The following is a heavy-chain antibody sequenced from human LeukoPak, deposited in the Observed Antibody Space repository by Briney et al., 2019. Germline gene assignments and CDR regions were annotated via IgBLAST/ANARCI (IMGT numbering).Heavy chain of an antibody. D-gene: IGHD1-26*01. V-gene: IGHV4-59*01. CDR1: GGSISSYL. J-gene: IGHJ4*02. CDR3: ARGQYSGSCFDN. CDR2: IYYSGST. Sequence: PSETLSLTCTVSGGSISSYLWSWIRQPPGKGLEWIGYIYYSGSTNYNPSLKSRVTILVATSKNQFSLKVSSVTAADTAVYYCARGQYSGSCFDNWGQGSLVTVSS.